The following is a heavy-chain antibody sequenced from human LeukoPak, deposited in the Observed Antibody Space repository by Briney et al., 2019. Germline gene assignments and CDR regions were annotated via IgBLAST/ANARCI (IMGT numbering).Heavy chain of an antibody. J-gene: IGHJ4*02. V-gene: IGHV4-59*01. CDR3: ARDQGIAAAGTFDY. Sequence: SETLSLTCTVSGGSISSYYWSWIRQPPGKGLEWIGYIYYSGSTNYNPSLKSRVAISVDTSKNQFSLKLSSVTAADTAVYCCARDQGIAAAGTFDYWGQGTLVTVSS. CDR2: IYYSGST. D-gene: IGHD6-13*01. CDR1: GGSISSYY.